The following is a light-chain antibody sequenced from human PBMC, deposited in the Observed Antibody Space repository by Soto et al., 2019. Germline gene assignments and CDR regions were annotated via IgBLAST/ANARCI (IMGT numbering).Light chain of an antibody. CDR1: QSVSSGY. J-gene: IGKJ2*01. V-gene: IGKV3-20*01. Sequence: EIVLTQSPGTLSLSPGERATLSCRASQSVSSGYLAWYQQKPGQAPRLLIYGASSRATGIPDRFSGSGFGTDFTLTISRLEPEDFAVYYCQQYGNSPFTFGQGTKVDIK. CDR3: QQYGNSPFT. CDR2: GAS.